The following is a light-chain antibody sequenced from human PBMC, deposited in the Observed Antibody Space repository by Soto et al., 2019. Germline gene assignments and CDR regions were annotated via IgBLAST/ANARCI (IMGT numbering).Light chain of an antibody. CDR2: EVS. Sequence: QSVLTQPASVSGSPGQATTISCSGSSSDVGAHNFVSWYQHHPGKAPKLMIYEVSKRPSGVSNRFSGSKSGNTASLTISGLQAEDEAEYYCNSYTSSNTYVFGSGTKVTVL. CDR3: NSYTSSNTYV. V-gene: IGLV2-14*01. CDR1: SSDVGAHNF. J-gene: IGLJ1*01.